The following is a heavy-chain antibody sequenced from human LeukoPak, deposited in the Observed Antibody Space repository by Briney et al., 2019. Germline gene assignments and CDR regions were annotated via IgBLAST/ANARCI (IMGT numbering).Heavy chain of an antibody. Sequence: APVKVSCKASGYTFTSYDINWVRQATGQGLEWMGWMNPNSGNTGYAQKFQGRVTMTRNTSISTAYMELSSLRSEDTAVYYCARGGRYCSSTSCLGGWFDPWGQGTLVTVSS. J-gene: IGHJ5*02. CDR1: GYTFTSYD. CDR2: MNPNSGNT. V-gene: IGHV1-8*01. D-gene: IGHD2-2*01. CDR3: ARGGRYCSSTSCLGGWFDP.